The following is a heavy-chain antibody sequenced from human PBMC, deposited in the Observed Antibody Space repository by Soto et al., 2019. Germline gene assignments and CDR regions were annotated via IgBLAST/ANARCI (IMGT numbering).Heavy chain of an antibody. CDR2: ISYDGGRQ. CDR3: VSDRRYGHASVPYS. D-gene: IGHD5-18*01. J-gene: IGHJ4*02. V-gene: IGHV3-30*03. CDR1: GFTFTSYG. Sequence: QAHLVESGGGVVQPGRSLRLSCAASGFTFTSYGMHWVRQAPGTRLEWVAVISYDGGRQHYADSVKGRFTISRDNSKNMVLLQMNSLRAEATAVYYCVSDRRYGHASVPYSWGQGTLVSVSS.